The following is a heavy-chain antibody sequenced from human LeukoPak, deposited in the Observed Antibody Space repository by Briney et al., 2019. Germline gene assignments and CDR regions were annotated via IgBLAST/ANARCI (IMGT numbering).Heavy chain of an antibody. Sequence: GGSLRLSCAASGFTFSSYGMHWVRQAPGKGLEWVAFIRYDGSNKYYADSVKGRFTISRDNSKNTLYLQMNSLRAEDTAVYYCARDSDRWNNWFDPWGQGTLVTVSS. CDR1: GFTFSSYG. CDR3: ARDSDRWNNWFDP. J-gene: IGHJ5*02. V-gene: IGHV3-30*02. D-gene: IGHD2-15*01. CDR2: IRYDGSNK.